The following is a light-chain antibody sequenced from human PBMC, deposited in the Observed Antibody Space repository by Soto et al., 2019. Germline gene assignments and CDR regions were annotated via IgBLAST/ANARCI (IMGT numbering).Light chain of an antibody. J-gene: IGKJ1*01. Sequence: DVVMTQSPLSLPVTLGQPASISCRSSQSLVYSDGNTYLNWFQQRPGQSPRRLIYKVSNRDSGVPDRFSGSGSGTDFTLKISRVEAEDVGVYYCMQGTYWPRTFGQWTKVEIK. V-gene: IGKV2-30*01. CDR3: MQGTYWPRT. CDR1: QSLVYSDGNTY. CDR2: KVS.